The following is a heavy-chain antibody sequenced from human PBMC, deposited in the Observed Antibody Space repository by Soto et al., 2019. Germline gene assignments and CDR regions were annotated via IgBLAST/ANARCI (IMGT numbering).Heavy chain of an antibody. Sequence: QLQLVQSGTEVKKPGSSVTVSCKASGGTFGNYAINWLRQAPGQGLQWMGDISPMFHKANYEQTFQGRVSITAAEATNTVYMELSSLRSDYTALYYCAREVDVHTPVFGAWGKGTLVTVSS. J-gene: IGHJ5*02. D-gene: IGHD3-10*02. CDR1: GGTFGNYA. CDR2: ISPMFHKA. V-gene: IGHV1-69*01. CDR3: AREVDVHTPVFGA.